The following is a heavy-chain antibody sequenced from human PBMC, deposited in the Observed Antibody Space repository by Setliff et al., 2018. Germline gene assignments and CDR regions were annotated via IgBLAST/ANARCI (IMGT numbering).Heavy chain of an antibody. CDR2: INQSGSA. V-gene: IGHV4-34*01. D-gene: IGHD2-21*01. J-gene: IGHJ2*01. CDR1: GGSFSGYQ. Sequence: SQTLSLTCGVHGGSFSGYQWTWIRQPPGKGLEWIGEINQSGSANYNPSLKSRASLSVDTSEKQLSLTLNSVTVADTAVYYCARAQVVFAISAPAWYFEIWGRGTQVTVSS. CDR3: ARAQVVFAISAPAWYFEI.